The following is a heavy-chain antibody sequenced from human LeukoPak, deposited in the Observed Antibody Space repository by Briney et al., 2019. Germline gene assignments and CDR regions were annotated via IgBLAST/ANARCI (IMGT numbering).Heavy chain of an antibody. CDR2: INSGGTTM. J-gene: IGHJ4*02. Sequence: PGGSLRLSCAASGFAFISSEMNWVRQAPGKGLEWVSHINSGGTTMYNADAVKGRFTISRDNAKNSLFLQMNSLRAEDTALYYCARAGMDGRGYYQGFDYWGQGTLVTVSS. D-gene: IGHD3-22*01. V-gene: IGHV3-48*03. CDR3: ARAGMDGRGYYQGFDY. CDR1: GFAFISSE.